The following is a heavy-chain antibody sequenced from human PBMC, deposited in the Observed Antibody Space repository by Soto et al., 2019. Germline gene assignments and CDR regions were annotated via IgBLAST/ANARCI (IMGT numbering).Heavy chain of an antibody. Sequence: SETLSLTCNVSGVSISRTSYSWSWIRQPPGKGLECVGFIDHRGSPYYNPSLKGRGTISLDTAKNHFSLKLTSVTAADTAVYYCARGCSGWQALNWFYPWGQGTLVTVSA. J-gene: IGHJ5*02. CDR1: GVSISRTSYS. D-gene: IGHD6-19*01. CDR2: IDHRGSP. CDR3: ARGCSGWQALNWFYP. V-gene: IGHV4-30-4*08.